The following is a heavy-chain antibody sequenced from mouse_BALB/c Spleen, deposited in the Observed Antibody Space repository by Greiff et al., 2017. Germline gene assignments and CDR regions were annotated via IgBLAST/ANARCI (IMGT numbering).Heavy chain of an antibody. J-gene: IGHJ4*01. CDR3: ARSARTFYYAMDY. CDR1: GYAFTNYW. V-gene: IGHV1-63*01. CDR2: IYPGSGNT. Sequence: QVQLQQSGAELVRPGTSVKISCKASGYAFTNYWLGWVKQRPGHGLEWIRDIYPGSGNTYYNEKFKGKATLTADKSSSTAYMQLSSLTSEDSAVYFCARSARTFYYAMDYWGQGTSVTVSS.